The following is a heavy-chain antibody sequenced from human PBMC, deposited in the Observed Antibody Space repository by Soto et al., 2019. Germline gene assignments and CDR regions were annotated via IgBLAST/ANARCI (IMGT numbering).Heavy chain of an antibody. V-gene: IGHV3-30*18. CDR1: GFTFSSYG. CDR2: ISYDGSNK. D-gene: IGHD2-15*01. Sequence: GGSLRLSCAASGFTFSSYGMHWVRQAPGKGLEWVAVISYDGSNKYYADSVKGRFTISRDNSKNTLYLQMNSLRAEDTAVYYCAKTDFVAATELFDYWGQGTLVTVSS. J-gene: IGHJ4*02. CDR3: AKTDFVAATELFDY.